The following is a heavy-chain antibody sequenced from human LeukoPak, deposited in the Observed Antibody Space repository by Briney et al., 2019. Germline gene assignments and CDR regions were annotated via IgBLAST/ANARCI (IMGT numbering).Heavy chain of an antibody. CDR3: ARDLGGSGSYYYYYYGMDV. CDR1: GFTFSSYA. J-gene: IGHJ6*02. Sequence: GGSLRLSCEASGFTFSSYAMHWVRQAPGKGLEWVAVISYDGSNKYYADSVKGRFTISRDNSKNTLYLQMNSLRAEDTAVYYCARDLGGSGSYYYYYYGMDVWGQGTTVTVSS. D-gene: IGHD3-10*01. V-gene: IGHV3-30-3*01. CDR2: ISYDGSNK.